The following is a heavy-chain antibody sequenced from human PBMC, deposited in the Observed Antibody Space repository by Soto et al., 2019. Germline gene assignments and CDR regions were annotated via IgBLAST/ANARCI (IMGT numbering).Heavy chain of an antibody. D-gene: IGHD2-21*01. V-gene: IGHV3-33*01. Sequence: GGSLRLSCAASGFTFSSYGMHWVRQAPGKGLEWVAVIWYDGSNKYYADSVKGRFTISRDNSKNTLYLQMNSLRAEDTAVYYWARVFQDYYYHMDVWGKGTTVPVSS. CDR3: ARVFQDYYYHMDV. CDR2: IWYDGSNK. CDR1: GFTFSSYG. J-gene: IGHJ6*03.